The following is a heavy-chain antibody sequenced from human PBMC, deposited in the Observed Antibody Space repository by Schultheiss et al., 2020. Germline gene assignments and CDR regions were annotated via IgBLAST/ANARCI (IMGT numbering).Heavy chain of an antibody. CDR2: INPNSGGT. Sequence: ASVKVSCKASGYTFTGYYVHWVRQAPGQGLEWMGWINPNSGGTNYAQKFQGRVTMTRNTSIRTAYMELSSLRSEDTAVYYCARAGGPSYGMDVWGQGTTVTVSS. CDR1: GYTFTGYY. J-gene: IGHJ6*02. V-gene: IGHV1-2*02. D-gene: IGHD3-10*01. CDR3: ARAGGPSYGMDV.